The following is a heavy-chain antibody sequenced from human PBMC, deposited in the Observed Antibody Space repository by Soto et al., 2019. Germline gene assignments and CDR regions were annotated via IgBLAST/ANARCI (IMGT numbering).Heavy chain of an antibody. J-gene: IGHJ4*02. D-gene: IGHD3-10*01. V-gene: IGHV1-69*13. Sequence: ASVKVFCKASGGTFSSYAISWVRQAPGQGLEWMGGIIPIFGTANYAQKFQGRVTITADESTSTAYMELSSLRSEDTAVYYCARGSGSYYNGLDWGQGTLVTVSS. CDR1: GGTFSSYA. CDR3: ARGSGSYYNGLD. CDR2: IIPIFGTA.